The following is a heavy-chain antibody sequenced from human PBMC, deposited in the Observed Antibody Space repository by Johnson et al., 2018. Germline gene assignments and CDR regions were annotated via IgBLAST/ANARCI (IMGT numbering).Heavy chain of an antibody. V-gene: IGHV3-73*01. J-gene: IGHJ6*03. CDR1: GFTFSGST. CDR3: TRHQNYYYYMDV. Sequence: EVQLVESGGGLVQPGGSLKLSCAASGFTFSGSTMHWVRQASGKGLEWVGRIRSKATSYATAYAASVKGRFTISRDDSKHTAYLPMHRLKTEDPAVYSWTRHQNYYYYMDVWGKGTTVTVSS. CDR2: IRSKATSYAT.